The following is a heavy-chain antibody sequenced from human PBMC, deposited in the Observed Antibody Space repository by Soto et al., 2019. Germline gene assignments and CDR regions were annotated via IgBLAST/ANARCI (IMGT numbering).Heavy chain of an antibody. CDR3: VRLATRANFDS. J-gene: IGHJ4*02. Sequence: RGESLKISCKGSGYNFTSSWITWVRQRPGRGLEWMGRVDPSDSYPNYSPSSQGHVTMSADRSMNTAYLQWSSLQASDTAMYYCVRLATRANFDSWGQGTQVTVSS. V-gene: IGHV5-10-1*01. CDR2: VDPSDSYP. CDR1: GYNFTSSW.